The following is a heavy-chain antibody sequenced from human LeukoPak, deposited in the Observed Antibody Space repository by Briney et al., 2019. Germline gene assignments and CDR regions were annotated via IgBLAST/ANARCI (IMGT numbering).Heavy chain of an antibody. CDR2: ISASGGSI. D-gene: IGHD6-13*01. V-gene: IGHV3-23*01. J-gene: IGHJ4*02. CDR1: GFTFSIYG. Sequence: GGSLGLSCAASGFTFSIYGMSWVRQAPGKGLDWVSGISASGGSIYYADSVKGRFTISRDNSKNTLYLQMNSLRAEDTALYCCAKDRQQLANFDYWGQGTLVTVSS. CDR3: AKDRQQLANFDY.